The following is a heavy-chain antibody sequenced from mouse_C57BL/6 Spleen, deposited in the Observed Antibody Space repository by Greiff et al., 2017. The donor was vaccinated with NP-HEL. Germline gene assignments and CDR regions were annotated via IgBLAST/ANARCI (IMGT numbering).Heavy chain of an antibody. V-gene: IGHV1-64*01. Sequence: VQLQQPGAELVKPGASVKLSCKASGYTFTSYWMHWVKQRPGQGLEWIGMIHPNSGSTNYNEKFKSKATLTVDKSSSTAYMQLSSLTSEDSAVYYCAREGGQKWFAYWGQGTLVTVSA. J-gene: IGHJ3*01. CDR3: AREGGQKWFAY. CDR1: GYTFTSYW. CDR2: IHPNSGST.